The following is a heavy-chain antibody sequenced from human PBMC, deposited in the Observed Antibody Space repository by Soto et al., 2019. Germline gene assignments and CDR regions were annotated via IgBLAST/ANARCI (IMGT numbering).Heavy chain of an antibody. V-gene: IGHV1-3*01. D-gene: IGHD3-16*01. CDR3: ARDLGGLGDY. J-gene: IGHJ4*02. CDR2: INAGKGNT. CDR1: GYTFTSNS. Sequence: ASVKVSCKASGYTFTSNSIHWLRQAPGQRLEWMGWINAGKGNTRYSPRFQGRLTITRGTSANTAYMDLSSLRSEDTAVYYCARDLGGLGDYWGQGTQVTVS.